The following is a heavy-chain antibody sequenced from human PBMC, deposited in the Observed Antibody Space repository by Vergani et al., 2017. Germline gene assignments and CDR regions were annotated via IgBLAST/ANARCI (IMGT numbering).Heavy chain of an antibody. J-gene: IGHJ5*02. CDR1: GSSISSADYY. V-gene: IGHV4-30-4*08. D-gene: IGHD3-16*01. CDR3: ARSYTTAWSRGWFDP. CDR2: IFYSGST. Sequence: QVQLQESGPGLVKPSQTLSLTCTVSGSSISSADYYWNWIRQPPGKGLEWVGFIFYSGSTYYSPSLKNRLTLSLDTSNNQFSLRLSSVTAADTAVYYCARSYTTAWSRGWFDPWGHGTLVTVSS.